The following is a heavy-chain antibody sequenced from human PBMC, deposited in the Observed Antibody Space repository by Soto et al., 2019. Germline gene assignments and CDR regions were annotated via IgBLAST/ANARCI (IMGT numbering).Heavy chain of an antibody. CDR2: ISSDGNNE. Sequence: HPXGSLRLSCAASGXTFSRHSMHWVRQAPGKGLEWVAVISSDGNNEYYAEAVKGRFTISRDNSKNTLYLQMNRLRAEDTAVYYCVRDYVGTGAVDIWGQGKMVTVS. CDR1: GXTFSRHS. CDR3: VRDYVGTGAVDI. J-gene: IGHJ3*02. D-gene: IGHD2-8*02. V-gene: IGHV3-30-3*01.